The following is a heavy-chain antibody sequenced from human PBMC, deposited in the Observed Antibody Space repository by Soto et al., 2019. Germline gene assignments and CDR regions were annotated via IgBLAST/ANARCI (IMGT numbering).Heavy chain of an antibody. J-gene: IGHJ4*02. CDR3: AKEGITRRTQLDY. D-gene: IGHD3-10*01. CDR1: GFIFSNYA. Sequence: EVQLLESGGGLVQPGGSLRLSCEASGFIFSNYAMSWVRQAPGSGLEWVSAIDGSGGDTFYADSVKGRFTIFRDNSKNTLYLQMNSLRAEDTAIYFCAKEGITRRTQLDYWGQGNLVTVSS. V-gene: IGHV3-23*01. CDR2: IDGSGGDT.